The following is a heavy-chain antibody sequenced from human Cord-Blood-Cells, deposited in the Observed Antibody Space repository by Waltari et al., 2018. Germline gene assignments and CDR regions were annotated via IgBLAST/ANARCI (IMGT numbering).Heavy chain of an antibody. J-gene: IGHJ4*02. Sequence: QVQLVQSGAEVKKPGSSVKVPCKASGGTFSRSAISWVRQAPGQGLEWMGGISPIFGTANYAQKFQGRVTITADESTSTADMELSSLRSEDTAVYYCASPMTTSYYFDYWGQGTLVTISS. V-gene: IGHV1-69*01. CDR2: ISPIFGTA. CDR1: GGTFSRSA. CDR3: ASPMTTSYYFDY. D-gene: IGHD4-17*01.